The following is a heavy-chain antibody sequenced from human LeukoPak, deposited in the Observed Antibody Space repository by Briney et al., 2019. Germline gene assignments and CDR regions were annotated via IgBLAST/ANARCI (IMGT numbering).Heavy chain of an antibody. CDR3: AREFRAGVTTLNYYYYMDV. D-gene: IGHD4-11*01. CDR1: GGTFSSYA. V-gene: IGHV1-69*06. CDR2: IIPIFGTA. Sequence: GASVKVSCKASGGTFSSYAISWVRQAPGQGLEWMGGIIPIFGTANYAQKFQGRVTITADKSTSTAYMELSSLRSDDTAVYYCAREFRAGVTTLNYYYYMDVWGKGTTVTVSS. J-gene: IGHJ6*03.